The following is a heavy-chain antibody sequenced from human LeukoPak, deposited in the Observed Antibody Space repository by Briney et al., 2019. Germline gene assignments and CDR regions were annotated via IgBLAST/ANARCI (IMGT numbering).Heavy chain of an antibody. CDR1: GGSISNYC. J-gene: IGHJ4*02. CDR2: ICNSGST. Sequence: PSETLSLTCTVSGGSISNYCWSCIRQPAGKGLEWIGRICNSGSTNYNPSLKSRVTMSVDTSKNQFSLKLTSVTAADTAVYYCAEGGQWLRVRGQGTLVTVSS. D-gene: IGHD6-19*01. V-gene: IGHV4-4*07. CDR3: AEGGQWLRV.